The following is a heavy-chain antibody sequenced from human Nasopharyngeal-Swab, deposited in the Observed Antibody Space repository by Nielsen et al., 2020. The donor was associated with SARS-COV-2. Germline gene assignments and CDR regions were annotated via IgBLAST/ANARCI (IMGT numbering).Heavy chain of an antibody. V-gene: IGHV3-7*01. CDR1: GFTFSSYW. Sequence: GGSLKLSCAASGFTFSSYWMSWVRQAPGKGLEWVSNIKQDGSEKYYVDSVKGRFTISRDNAKNSLYLQMNSLRAEDTAVYYCAREQWFSYYDCYAVGYYSYGMDVWGQGTTVTVSS. CDR2: IKQDGSEK. J-gene: IGHJ6*02. D-gene: IGHD3-22*01. CDR3: AREQWFSYYDCYAVGYYSYGMDV.